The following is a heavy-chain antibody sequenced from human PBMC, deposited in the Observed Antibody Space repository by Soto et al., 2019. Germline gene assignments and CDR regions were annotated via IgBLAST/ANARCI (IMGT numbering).Heavy chain of an antibody. CDR2: VYYTGST. Sequence: SETLSLTCSVSGGSISGSYWSWIRQSPGKGLEWLGYVYYTGSTNYSPSLRSRVSISADTSKNEFSLRLSSVTAADTAAYFCARSAAAPGAHIDYWGQGTQVTVSS. D-gene: IGHD6-13*01. J-gene: IGHJ4*02. CDR3: ARSAAAPGAHIDY. CDR1: GGSISGSY. V-gene: IGHV4-59*01.